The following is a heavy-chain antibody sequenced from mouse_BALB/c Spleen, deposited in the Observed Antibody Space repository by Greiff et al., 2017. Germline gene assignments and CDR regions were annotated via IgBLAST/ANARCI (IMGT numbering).Heavy chain of an antibody. CDR1: GFNIKDTY. CDR2: IDPANGNT. Sequence: VHVKQSGAELVKPGASVKLSCTASGFNIKDTYMHWVKQRPEQGLEWIGRIDPANGNTKYDPKFQGKATITADTSSNTAYLQLSSLTSEDTAVYYCARRRGYNGYDVMDNGGQRNPDTVSS. J-gene: IGHJ4*01. D-gene: IGHD2-14*01. CDR3: ARRRGYNGYDVMDN. V-gene: IGHV14-3*02.